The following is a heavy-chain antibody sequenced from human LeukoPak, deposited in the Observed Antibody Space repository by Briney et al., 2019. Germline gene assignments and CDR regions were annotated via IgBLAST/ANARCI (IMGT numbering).Heavy chain of an antibody. CDR2: ISSSGSTI. D-gene: IGHD2-15*01. V-gene: IGHV3-48*03. Sequence: GGSLRLSCAASRFTFSSYELNWVSQAQGKGLEWVSYISSSGSTIYYADSVKGRFTISRDNAKNSLYLQMNSLRAEDTAVYYCARDVVATNFDYWGQGTLVTVSS. CDR1: RFTFSSYE. J-gene: IGHJ4*02. CDR3: ARDVVATNFDY.